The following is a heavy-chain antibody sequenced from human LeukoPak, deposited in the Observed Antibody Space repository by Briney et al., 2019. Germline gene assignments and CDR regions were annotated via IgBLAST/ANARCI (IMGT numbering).Heavy chain of an antibody. D-gene: IGHD3-16*02. CDR3: GYTNNFYH. CDR2: INHVVSEE. CDR1: GLSISGQW. J-gene: IGHJ4*02. Sequence: PAESLRFSCVASGLSISGQWMNWVRQAPGQWLEWVANINHVVSEEYYVDSVKGRFTISRDDGRNSVSLQMNSVRAEDTAVYYCGYTNNFYHWGQGTMVVVSS. V-gene: IGHV3-7*01.